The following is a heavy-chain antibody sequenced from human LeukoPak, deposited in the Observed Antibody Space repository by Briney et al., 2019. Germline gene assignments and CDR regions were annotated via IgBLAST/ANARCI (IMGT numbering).Heavy chain of an antibody. V-gene: IGHV4-39*07. CDR2: IYYSGST. J-gene: IGHJ3*02. CDR3: ATLTGGDDAFDI. Sequence: SETLSLTCTVSGGSISSSSYYWGWIRQPPGKGLEWIGSIYYSGSTYYNPSLRSRVTISVDTSKNRFSLKLSSVTAADTAVYYCATLTGGDDAFDIWGQGTMVTVSS. CDR1: GGSISSSSYY. D-gene: IGHD4-23*01.